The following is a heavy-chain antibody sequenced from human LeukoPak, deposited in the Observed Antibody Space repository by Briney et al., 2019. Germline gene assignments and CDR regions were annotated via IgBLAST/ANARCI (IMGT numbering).Heavy chain of an antibody. CDR1: GFSVNNNY. CDR2: KDIFGNT. Sequence: PGGSLRLSCAASGFSVNNNYMNWVRQAPGKGLEWVSVKDIFGNTYYTDSVKCLSTISRDISKNTVYLQMNTLSAEDAAVYYCAGGSYYGSGSRPGYFDHWGQGTLVTVSS. J-gene: IGHJ4*02. V-gene: IGHV3-53*01. CDR3: AGGSYYGSGSRPGYFDH. D-gene: IGHD3-10*01.